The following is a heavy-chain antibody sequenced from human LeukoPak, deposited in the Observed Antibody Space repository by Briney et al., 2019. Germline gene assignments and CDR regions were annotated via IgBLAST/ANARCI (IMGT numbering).Heavy chain of an antibody. CDR2: IYYSGST. J-gene: IGHJ6*03. V-gene: IGHV4-59*01. CDR1: GGSISSYY. D-gene: IGHD3-22*01. CDR3: ARGYYYDSSGYYYYYYYYMDV. Sequence: SETLSLTCTASGGSISSYYWSWIRQPPGKGLEWIGYIYYSGSTNYNPSLKSRVTISVDTSKNQFSLKLSSVTAADTAVYYCARGYYYDSSGYYYYYYYYMDVWGKGTTVTVSS.